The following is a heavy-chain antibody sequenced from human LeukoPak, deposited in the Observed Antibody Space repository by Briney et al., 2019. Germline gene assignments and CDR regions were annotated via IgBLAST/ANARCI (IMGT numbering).Heavy chain of an antibody. CDR3: ARDYTIFGVATSFDH. CDR2: IKQDGSEK. CDR1: GFTVSSNY. Sequence: GGSLRLSCAASGFTVSSNYMSWVRQAPGKGLEWVANIKQDGSEKYYVDSVRGRFTISRDNAKSSLFLQMNSLRAEDTAVYYCARDYTIFGVATSFDHWGQGTLVTVSS. J-gene: IGHJ4*02. V-gene: IGHV3-7*01. D-gene: IGHD3-3*01.